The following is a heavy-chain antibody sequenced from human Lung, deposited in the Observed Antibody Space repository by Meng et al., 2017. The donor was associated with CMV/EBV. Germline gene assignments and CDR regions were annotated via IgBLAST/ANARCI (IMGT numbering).Heavy chain of an antibody. Sequence: SVKVSCKASGGTFNGYVIYWVRQAPGQGLEWMGGITPISATVNYAQRFQGRVTLTTDESTNTAYMELTGLRSDDTAVYFCARWSISIQHWGQGTLVTVSS. CDR1: GGTFNGYV. CDR3: ARWSISIQH. CDR2: ITPISATV. V-gene: IGHV1-69*05. D-gene: IGHD3-3*02. J-gene: IGHJ1*01.